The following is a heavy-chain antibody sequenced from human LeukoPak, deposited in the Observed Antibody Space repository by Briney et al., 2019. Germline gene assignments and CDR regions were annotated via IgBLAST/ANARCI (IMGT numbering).Heavy chain of an antibody. CDR2: IYYSGST. CDR1: GGSVSSGSYY. Sequence: SGTLSLTCTVSGGSVSSGSYYWSWIRQHPGKGLEWIGYIYYSGSTYYNPSLKSRVTISVDTSKNQFSLKLSSVTAADTAVYYCARLRVVAATRAGAMEFDYWGQGTLVTVSS. J-gene: IGHJ4*02. D-gene: IGHD2-15*01. V-gene: IGHV4-31*03. CDR3: ARLRVVAATRAGAMEFDY.